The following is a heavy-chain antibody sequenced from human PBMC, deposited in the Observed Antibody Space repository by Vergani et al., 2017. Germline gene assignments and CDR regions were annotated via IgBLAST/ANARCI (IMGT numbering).Heavy chain of an antibody. CDR2: INHSVST. D-gene: IGHD6-13*01. J-gene: IGHJ4*02. Sequence: QVQLQQWGAGLLKPSETLSLTCAVYGGSFSGYYWRWIRQPPGTGLEWIGEINHSVSTNYNPSLKSRVTISVDTSKNQFSLKLSSVTGADTAVYYCARGSVIAAAGTSQGRLGYWGQGTLVTVSS. CDR3: ARGSVIAAAGTSQGRLGY. CDR1: GGSFSGYY. V-gene: IGHV4-34*01.